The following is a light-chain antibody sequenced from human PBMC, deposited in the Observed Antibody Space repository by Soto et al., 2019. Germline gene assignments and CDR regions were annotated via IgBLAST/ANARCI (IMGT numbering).Light chain of an antibody. CDR1: QDINNY. Sequence: DIQMTQSPSSLSASVGVRVTITCQASQDINNYLNWYQQKPGKAPKLLIYDASNLETGVPSRFSGSRSGTDFTFTISSLQPEDIAAYYCQQYDNLPLTFGGGTKVEIK. V-gene: IGKV1-33*01. J-gene: IGKJ4*01. CDR3: QQYDNLPLT. CDR2: DAS.